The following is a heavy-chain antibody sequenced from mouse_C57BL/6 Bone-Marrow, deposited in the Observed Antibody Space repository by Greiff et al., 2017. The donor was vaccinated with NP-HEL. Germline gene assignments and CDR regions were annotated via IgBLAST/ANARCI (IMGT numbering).Heavy chain of an antibody. D-gene: IGHD1-1*01. V-gene: IGHV1-50*01. Sequence: LQQPGAELVKPGASVKLSCKASGYTFTSYWMQWVKQRPGQGLEWIGEIDPSDSYTNYNQKFKGKATLTVDTSSSTAYMQLSSLTSEDSAVYYCARLGYGSSRFAYWGQGTLVTVSA. J-gene: IGHJ3*01. CDR3: ARLGYGSSRFAY. CDR2: IDPSDSYT. CDR1: GYTFTSYW.